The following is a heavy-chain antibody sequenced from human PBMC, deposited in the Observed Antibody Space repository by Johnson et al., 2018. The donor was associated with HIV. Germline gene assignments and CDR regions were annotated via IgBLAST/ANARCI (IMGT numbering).Heavy chain of an antibody. CDR1: GFTFSDYY. Sequence: EVQLVESGGGLVQPGGSLRLSCAASGFTFSDYYMSWVRQAPGKGLEWVSVIYSGGSTYYADSVKGRFTISRDNSKNTLYLQMNSLRAEDTAVYYCARVSRIAGAFDIWGQGTMVTVSS. V-gene: IGHV3-66*02. CDR2: IYSGGST. J-gene: IGHJ3*02. CDR3: ARVSRIAGAFDI. D-gene: IGHD6-13*01.